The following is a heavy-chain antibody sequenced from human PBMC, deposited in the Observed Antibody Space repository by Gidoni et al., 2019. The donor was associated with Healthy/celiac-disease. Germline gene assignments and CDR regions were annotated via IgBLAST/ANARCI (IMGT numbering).Heavy chain of an antibody. Sequence: QVQLVQSGAEVKKPGASVKVSCKASCYTFTSYGISWVRQAPGQGLEWMGWISAYNGNTNYAQKLQGRVTMTTDTSTSTAYMELRSLRSDDTAVYYCARVDYDFWSGYYWEDYWGQGTLVTVSS. J-gene: IGHJ4*02. V-gene: IGHV1-18*01. CDR3: ARVDYDFWSGYYWEDY. CDR1: CYTFTSYG. D-gene: IGHD3-3*01. CDR2: ISAYNGNT.